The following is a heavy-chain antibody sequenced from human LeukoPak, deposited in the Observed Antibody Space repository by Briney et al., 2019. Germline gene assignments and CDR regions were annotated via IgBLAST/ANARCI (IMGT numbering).Heavy chain of an antibody. J-gene: IGHJ4*02. D-gene: IGHD2-21*02. V-gene: IGHV3-11*01. Sequence: FTFXXYYMSWIRQAPGKGLEWVSYISSSGSTIYYADSVKGRFTISRDNAKNSLYLQMNSLRAGDTAVYDCAXEXPPXCGGDXYLXYWGQGTLXTVSS. CDR3: AXEXPPXCGGDXYLXY. CDR2: ISSSGSTI. CDR1: FTFXXYY.